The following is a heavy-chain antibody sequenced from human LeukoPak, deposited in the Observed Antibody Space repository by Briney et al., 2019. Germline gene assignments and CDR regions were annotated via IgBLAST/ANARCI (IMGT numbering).Heavy chain of an antibody. CDR3: ARVKTTIFGVVITDDY. Sequence: GASVKVSCKASGYTFTGYYMHWVRQAPGQGLEWMGWISAYNGNANYAQKLQGRVTMTTDTSTSTAYMELRSLRSDDTAVYYCARVKTTIFGVVITDDYWGQGTLVTVSS. V-gene: IGHV1-18*04. D-gene: IGHD3-3*01. CDR2: ISAYNGNA. CDR1: GYTFTGYY. J-gene: IGHJ4*02.